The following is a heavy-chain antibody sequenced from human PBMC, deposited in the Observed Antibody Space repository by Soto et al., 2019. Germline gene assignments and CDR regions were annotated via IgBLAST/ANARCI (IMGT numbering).Heavy chain of an antibody. J-gene: IGHJ1*01. CDR3: ARGPTLMTTVTTWYFQH. CDR2: INHSGST. Sequence: SETLSLTCAVYGGSFSGYYWSWIRQPPGKGLEWIGEINHSGSTNYNPSLKSRVTISVDTSKNQFSLKLSSVTAADTAVYYCARGPTLMTTVTTWYFQHWGQGTLVTVSS. D-gene: IGHD4-17*01. CDR1: GGSFSGYY. V-gene: IGHV4-34*01.